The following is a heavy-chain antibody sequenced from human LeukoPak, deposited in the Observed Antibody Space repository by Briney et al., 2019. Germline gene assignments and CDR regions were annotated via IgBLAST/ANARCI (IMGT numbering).Heavy chain of an antibody. V-gene: IGHV4-39*07. J-gene: IGHJ4*02. Sequence: SETLSLTCTVSGGSISSSSYYWGWIRQPPGKGLEWVGNIDYSENTYYNPSLKSRVTISVDTSKSQFSLILSSVTAADTAVYYCARDVAYYYDSSGYHGSFDYWGQGTLVTVSS. CDR3: ARDVAYYYDSSGYHGSFDY. CDR1: GGSISSSSYY. D-gene: IGHD3-22*01. CDR2: IDYSENT.